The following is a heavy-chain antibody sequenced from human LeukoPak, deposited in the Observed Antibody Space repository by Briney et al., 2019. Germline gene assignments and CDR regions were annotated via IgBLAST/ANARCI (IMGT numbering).Heavy chain of an antibody. CDR3: AKSYNGYESKPDY. CDR1: GFTFSSYA. Sequence: GGSLRLSCAASGFTFSSYAMSWVRQAPGKGLEWVSSISNSGGRAFYTDSVKGRFTISRDNSKITLYLQMNSLRAEDTAVYYCAKSYNGYESKPDYWGQGTLVTVSS. CDR2: ISNSGGRA. D-gene: IGHD5-12*01. V-gene: IGHV3-23*01. J-gene: IGHJ4*02.